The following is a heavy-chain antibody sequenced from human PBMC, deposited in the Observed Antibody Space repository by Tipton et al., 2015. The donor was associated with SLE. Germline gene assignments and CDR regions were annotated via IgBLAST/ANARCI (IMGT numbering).Heavy chain of an antibody. Sequence: LRLSCTVSGGSISSYYWSWIRQPPGKGLEWIGYIYYSGSTNYNPSLKSRVTISVDTSKNQFSLKLSSVTAADTAVYYCARLGEYYYDSSGYPSFDYWGQGTLVTVSS. D-gene: IGHD3-22*01. CDR2: IYYSGST. J-gene: IGHJ4*02. CDR3: ARLGEYYYDSSGYPSFDY. CDR1: GGSISSYY. V-gene: IGHV4-59*08.